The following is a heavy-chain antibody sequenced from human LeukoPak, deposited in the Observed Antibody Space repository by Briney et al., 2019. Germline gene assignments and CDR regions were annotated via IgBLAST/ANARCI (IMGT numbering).Heavy chain of an antibody. CDR1: GGSISGHY. D-gene: IGHD3-10*01. Sequence: SETLSLTCIVSGGSISGHYWSWIRQHPGMGLEWIGYIYNSDSGSTNYNPSLKSRVTISVDTSKNQFSLKLSSVTAADTAVYYCARGGHYGLDYWGQGTLVAVSS. CDR3: ARGGHYGLDY. CDR2: IYNSDSGST. J-gene: IGHJ4*02. V-gene: IGHV4-59*11.